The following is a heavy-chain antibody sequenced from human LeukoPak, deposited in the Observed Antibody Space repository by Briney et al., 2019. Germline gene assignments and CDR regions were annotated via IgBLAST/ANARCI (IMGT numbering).Heavy chain of an antibody. D-gene: IGHD4-23*01. CDR3: AREGTGGNSFLNGMDV. Sequence: KPGGSLRLSCAASGFTFSSYWMHWVRQAPGKGLVWVSRINSDGSSTSYADSVKGRFTISRDNAKNTLYLQMNSLRAEDTAVYYCAREGTGGNSFLNGMDVWGQGTTVTVSS. CDR1: GFTFSSYW. CDR2: INSDGSST. V-gene: IGHV3-74*01. J-gene: IGHJ6*02.